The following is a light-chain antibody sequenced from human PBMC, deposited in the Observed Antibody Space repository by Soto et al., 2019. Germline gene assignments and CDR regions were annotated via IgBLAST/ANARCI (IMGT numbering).Light chain of an antibody. CDR3: QQYNTFWT. Sequence: DIQMTQSPSTLSASVGDRVTITCRASQTIRGYLAWYQQKPGKAPKLLIYAASSLQSGVPSRFSGSGSGTEFTLTISSLQPDDFATYYCQQYNTFWTFGQGTKVDIK. J-gene: IGKJ1*01. CDR1: QTIRGY. V-gene: IGKV1-5*01. CDR2: AAS.